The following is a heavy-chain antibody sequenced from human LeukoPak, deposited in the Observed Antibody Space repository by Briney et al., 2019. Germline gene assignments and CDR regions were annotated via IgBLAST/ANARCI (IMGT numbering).Heavy chain of an antibody. D-gene: IGHD4-17*01. CDR2: ITPTSDTT. CDR1: GDTLSNYA. V-gene: IGHV1-69*13. CDR3: ARTRSLLLGGMDV. J-gene: IGHJ6*02. Sequence: ASVKVSCKASGDTLSNYAISWVRQAPGQGLEWMGGITPTSDTTYYARKFQGRVTITADGTTSTAYMELRRLGSEDTAVYYCARTRSLLLGGMDVWGQGTTVTVSS.